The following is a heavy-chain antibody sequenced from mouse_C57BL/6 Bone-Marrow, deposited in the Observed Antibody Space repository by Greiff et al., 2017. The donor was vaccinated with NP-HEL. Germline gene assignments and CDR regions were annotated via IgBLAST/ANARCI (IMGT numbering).Heavy chain of an antibody. Sequence: VQLQQSGPELVKPGASVKISCKASGYTFTDYYMNWVKQSHGKSLEWIGDINPNNGGTSYNQKFKGKATLTVAKSSSTAYIELRSLTSKDSAVYYCARNAVVIIAYFDYWGQGTTLTVSS. CDR3: ARNAVVIIAYFDY. V-gene: IGHV1-26*01. CDR2: INPNNGGT. J-gene: IGHJ2*01. CDR1: GYTFTDYY.